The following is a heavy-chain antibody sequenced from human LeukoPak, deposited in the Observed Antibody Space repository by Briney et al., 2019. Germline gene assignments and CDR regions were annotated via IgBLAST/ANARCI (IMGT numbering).Heavy chain of an antibody. CDR3: AKDIDFWSGYSYYFDY. CDR2: ISGSGGST. CDR1: GFTFSSYA. D-gene: IGHD3-3*01. J-gene: IGHJ4*02. V-gene: IGHV3-23*01. Sequence: PGGSLRLSCAASGFTFSSYAMSWVRQAPEKGLEWVSAISGSGGSTYYADSVKGRFAISRDNSKNTLYLQMNSLRAEDTAVYYCAKDIDFWSGYSYYFDYWGQGTLVTVSS.